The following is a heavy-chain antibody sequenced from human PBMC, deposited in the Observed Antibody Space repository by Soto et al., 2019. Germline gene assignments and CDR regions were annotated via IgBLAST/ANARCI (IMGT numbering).Heavy chain of an antibody. Sequence: QVQLVQSGPEVRKPGSSVKVSCKASGGTFSRYAINWVRQAPGQGLEWMGGIIPLFGTTNYAQRFKGRVTITADESTSTAYMELSSLRSEDAAVYYCARAYIQDNSWYFWFDPWGQGTLVTVAS. J-gene: IGHJ5*02. V-gene: IGHV1-69*01. D-gene: IGHD6-13*01. CDR2: IIPLFGTT. CDR1: GGTFSRYA. CDR3: ARAYIQDNSWYFWFDP.